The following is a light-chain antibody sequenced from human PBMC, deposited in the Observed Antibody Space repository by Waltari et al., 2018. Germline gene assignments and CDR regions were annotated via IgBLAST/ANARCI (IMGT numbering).Light chain of an antibody. CDR3: SSDAVSNNFYD. Sequence: QSALTQPPSASGSPGQSVTISCTGTGSGGSVSWYQQPPVKAPKLLIYEVSKRPSGVPDRFSGSKSGNTASLTVSGLQAEDEGDYYCSSDAVSNNFYDFGSGTKVTVL. CDR1: GSGGS. J-gene: IGLJ1*01. CDR2: EVS. V-gene: IGLV2-8*01.